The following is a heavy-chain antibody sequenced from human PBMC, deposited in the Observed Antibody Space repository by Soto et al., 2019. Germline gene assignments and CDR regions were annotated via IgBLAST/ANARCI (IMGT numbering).Heavy chain of an antibody. V-gene: IGHV3-23*01. CDR3: AKDPPSYDSSAQFAS. CDR2: ISGGGGST. Sequence: EVKLLESGGRLVQPGGSLRLSCAASGFSFDIFAMNWVRQAPGQGLEWVSGISGGGGSTYYADSVKGRFTISRDNSNNTLYLQMKSLRAEDTAVYYCAKDPPSYDSSAQFASWGQGTLVTVSS. CDR1: GFSFDIFA. J-gene: IGHJ4*02. D-gene: IGHD3-22*01.